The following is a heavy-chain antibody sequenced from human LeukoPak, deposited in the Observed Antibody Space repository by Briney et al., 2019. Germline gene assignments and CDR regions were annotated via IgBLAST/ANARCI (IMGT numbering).Heavy chain of an antibody. CDR1: GFTFSSYA. CDR3: AKSLRQLVRGGYYYYGMDV. Sequence: QPGGSLRLSCAASGFTFSSYAMSWVRQAPGKGLEWVSAISGSGGSTYYADSVKRRFTIFRENSKNTLYLQMNSLRAEDTAVYYCAKSLRQLVRGGYYYYGMDVWGQGTTVTVSS. D-gene: IGHD6-13*01. V-gene: IGHV3-23*01. CDR2: ISGSGGST. J-gene: IGHJ6*02.